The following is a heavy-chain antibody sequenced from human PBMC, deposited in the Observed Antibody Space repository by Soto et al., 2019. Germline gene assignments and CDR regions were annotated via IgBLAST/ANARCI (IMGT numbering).Heavy chain of an antibody. CDR1: GGTFSSYA. J-gene: IGHJ4*02. CDR2: IIPIFGTA. V-gene: IGHV1-69*13. D-gene: IGHD3-22*01. CDR3: ASDVEYYYDSSGYYYSLKTFDY. Sequence: SVKVSCKASGGTFSSYAISWVRQAPGQGLEWMGGIIPIFGTANYAQKFQGRVTITADESTSTAYMELSSLRSEDTAVYYCASDVEYYYDSSGYYYSLKTFDYWGQGTLVTVSS.